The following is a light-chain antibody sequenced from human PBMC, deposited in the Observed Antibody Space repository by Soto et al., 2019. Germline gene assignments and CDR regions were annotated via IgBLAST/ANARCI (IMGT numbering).Light chain of an antibody. J-gene: IGKJ5*01. Sequence: EIVMTQSPATLSVSPGERATLSCRASESVSINLAWYQQKPGQTPRLLIYGASIRATGIPVRFSGSGSATEFTLTISSLQSEDFAVYYCQQYDDWPSITFGQGTRLEIK. V-gene: IGKV3-15*01. CDR3: QQYDDWPSIT. CDR2: GAS. CDR1: ESVSIN.